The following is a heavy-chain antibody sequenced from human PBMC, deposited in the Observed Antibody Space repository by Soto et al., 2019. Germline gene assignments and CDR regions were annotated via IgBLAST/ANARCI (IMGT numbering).Heavy chain of an antibody. CDR1: GFTFSSYG. CDR3: ARDQGYLDY. V-gene: IGHV3-33*01. Sequence: QVQQVESGGGVVQPGRSLRLSCAASGFTFSSYGMHWVLPAPGKGLEWVAVIWYDGSNKYYGDSVKGRFTISRDTAKNTLYLHLNSLRAEDTAGYDCARDQGYLDYWGQGTLGSVAS. J-gene: IGHJ4*02. CDR2: IWYDGSNK.